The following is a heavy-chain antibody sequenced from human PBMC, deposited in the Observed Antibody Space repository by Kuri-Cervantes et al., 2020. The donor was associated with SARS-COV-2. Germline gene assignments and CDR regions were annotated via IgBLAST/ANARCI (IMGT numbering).Heavy chain of an antibody. V-gene: IGHV1-69*10. CDR2: IIPIFGIA. CDR1: GGTFSSYA. J-gene: IGHJ6*02. CDR3: ARRYCSGGSCFVGYYYYGMDV. D-gene: IGHD2-15*01. Sequence: SVKVSCKASGGTFSSYAISWVRQAPGQGLEWMGGIIPIFGIANYAQKFQGRVTITADKSTSTAYMELSSLRSEDTAVYYCARRYCSGGSCFVGYYYYGMDVWGQGTTVTVSS.